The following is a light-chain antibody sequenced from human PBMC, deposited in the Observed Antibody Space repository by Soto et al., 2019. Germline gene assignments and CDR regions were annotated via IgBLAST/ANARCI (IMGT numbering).Light chain of an antibody. CDR1: RGISDS. Sequence: DIQLTQSPSSLSASVGDRVTINCRASRGISDSLAWYQQKPGKVPHLLIHSASTLQSGVPSRFSGSGSGTDFTLTISSLQPEDVATYYCQKFDSAPTFGPGTKVDNK. J-gene: IGKJ1*01. CDR2: SAS. CDR3: QKFDSAPT. V-gene: IGKV1-27*01.